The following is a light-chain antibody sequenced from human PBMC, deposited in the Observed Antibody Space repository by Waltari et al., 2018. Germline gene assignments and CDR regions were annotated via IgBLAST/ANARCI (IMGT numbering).Light chain of an antibody. Sequence: DIQMTQTPSSLSASVGDRVTITCRASQTINKYLNWHQQKPGEAPKLLIFATFNLQSGVPARFRGGGSGTDFTLTISSLQPEDFATYYCQQSYRIPPTFGPGTKVDIK. J-gene: IGKJ3*01. V-gene: IGKV1-39*01. CDR3: QQSYRIPPT. CDR1: QTINKY. CDR2: ATF.